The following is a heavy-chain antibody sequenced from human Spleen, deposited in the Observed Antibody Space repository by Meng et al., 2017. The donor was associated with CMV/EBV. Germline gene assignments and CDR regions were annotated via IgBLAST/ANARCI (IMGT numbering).Heavy chain of an antibody. V-gene: IGHV3-9*01. D-gene: IGHD4-11*01. CDR2: ISWNRGSI. CDR3: AKAATTVITLEAFDI. CDR1: GFTFADYA. J-gene: IGHJ3*02. Sequence: SLKISCAASGFTFADYAMHWVRQAPGKGLEWVSGISWNRGSIGYADSVKGRFTISRDNAKNSLYLQMNSLRAEDTALYYCAKAATTVITLEAFDIWGQGTMVTVSS.